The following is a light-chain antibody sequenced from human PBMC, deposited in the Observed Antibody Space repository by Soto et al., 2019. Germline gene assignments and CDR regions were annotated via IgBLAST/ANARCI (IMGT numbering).Light chain of an antibody. V-gene: IGKV3-11*01. Sequence: EIELTQSPATLSLSPGETATLSCRASQNVDKFLAWYQQRPGQPPRLLIFDSSNRATGVPVRFSGSGSGTVFTLTIGSLEPEDSAVYYCQQRSNWPPVTFGGGTKVEIK. CDR3: QQRSNWPPVT. J-gene: IGKJ4*01. CDR1: QNVDKF. CDR2: DSS.